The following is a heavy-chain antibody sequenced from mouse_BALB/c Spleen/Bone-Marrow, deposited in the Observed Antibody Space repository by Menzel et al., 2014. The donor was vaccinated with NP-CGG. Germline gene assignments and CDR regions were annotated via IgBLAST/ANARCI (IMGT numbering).Heavy chain of an antibody. CDR2: IAPGSGST. D-gene: IGHD2-4*01. Sequence: DLVKPGASVKLSCKASGYTFTSYWINWIKQRPGQGLEWIGRIAPGSGSTYYNEMFKGKATLTADTSSSTAYIQLSSLSSEDSAVYFCARGDDYDPFAYWDQGTLVTVSA. J-gene: IGHJ3*01. V-gene: IGHV1S41*01. CDR1: GYTFTSYW. CDR3: ARGDDYDPFAY.